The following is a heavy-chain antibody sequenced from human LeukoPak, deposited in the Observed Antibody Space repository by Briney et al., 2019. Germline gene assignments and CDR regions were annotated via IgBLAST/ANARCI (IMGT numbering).Heavy chain of an antibody. J-gene: IGHJ2*01. D-gene: IGHD2-15*01. CDR3: AKGRFYAYCSGGSCYEYFDL. CDR2: ISYDGSNE. V-gene: IGHV3-30*18. Sequence: GSLRLSCAASGFTFSSYGMHWVRQAPGKGLEWVAVISYDGSNEFSADSVKGRFTISRDNSTNTLYLQMNSLRPEDTAVYYCAKGRFYAYCSGGSCYEYFDLWGRGTLVTVSS. CDR1: GFTFSSYG.